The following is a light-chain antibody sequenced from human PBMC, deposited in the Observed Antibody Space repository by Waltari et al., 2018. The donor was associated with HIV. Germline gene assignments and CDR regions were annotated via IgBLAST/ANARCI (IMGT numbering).Light chain of an antibody. CDR1: SSAVGGYNY. CDR3: SSYTSSSTLV. CDR2: EVS. Sequence: QSALTQPASVSGSPGQSITISCTGTSSAVGGYNYVSWYQQHPGNAPNLMIYEVSNRPAGVSNRFSGSKSGNTASLTISGLQAEDEADYYCSSYTSSSTLVFGGGTKLTVL. V-gene: IGLV2-14*01. J-gene: IGLJ2*01.